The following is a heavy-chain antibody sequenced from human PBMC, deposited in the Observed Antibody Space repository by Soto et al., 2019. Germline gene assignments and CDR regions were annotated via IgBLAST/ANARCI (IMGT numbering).Heavy chain of an antibody. D-gene: IGHD6-13*01. V-gene: IGHV4-39*01. J-gene: IGHJ6*02. Sequence: PSETLSLTCTVSGGAINSTVYYWGWIRQPPGKGLEWVGSSNYGGPTYYSPSLQSRVTISLDTAKNHFSLNLRSVTAADTAVYYCASHGAYSCSVYYYYGMAVWGQGTTVTVSS. CDR3: ASHGAYSCSVYYYYGMAV. CDR2: SNYGGPT. CDR1: GGAINSTVYY.